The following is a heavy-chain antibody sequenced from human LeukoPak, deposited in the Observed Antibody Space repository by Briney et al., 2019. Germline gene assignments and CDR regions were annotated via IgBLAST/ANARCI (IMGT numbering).Heavy chain of an antibody. D-gene: IGHD6-13*01. V-gene: IGHV4-34*01. Sequence: SETLSLTCAVYGGSFSGYYWSWIRQPPGKGLEWIGEINHSGSTNYNPSLKSRVTISVDTSKNQFSLNLSSVTAADTALYYCASYSSSWYGFDYWGQGTLVTVSS. CDR3: ASYSSSWYGFDY. CDR2: INHSGST. J-gene: IGHJ4*02. CDR1: GGSFSGYY.